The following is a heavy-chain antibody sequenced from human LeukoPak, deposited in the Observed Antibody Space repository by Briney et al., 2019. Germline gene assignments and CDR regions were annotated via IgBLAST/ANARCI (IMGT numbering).Heavy chain of an antibody. V-gene: IGHV1-18*01. D-gene: IGHD6-13*01. CDR3: ARVRDSSSWYYYYYYMDV. Sequence: ASVKVSCKASGYTFTSYGISWVRQAPGQGLEWMGWISAYNGNTNYAQKLQGRVTMTTDTSTSTAYMKLRSLRSDDTAVYYCARVRDSSSWYYYYYYMDVWGKGTTVTVSS. CDR2: ISAYNGNT. CDR1: GYTFTSYG. J-gene: IGHJ6*03.